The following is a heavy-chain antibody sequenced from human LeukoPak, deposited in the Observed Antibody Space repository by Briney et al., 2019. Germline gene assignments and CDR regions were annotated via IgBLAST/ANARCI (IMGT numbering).Heavy chain of an antibody. Sequence: ASLKVSCKASGYTFTGYYMQWVRHAPGQGLERIGWINPNSGGTKSAQTFQGRVTMTRDTSISTAYMELSRLRSDDTAVYYCARLVKRDSRRATGYCSGGSCYTYYYYYYMDVWGKGTTVTISS. CDR1: GYTFTGYY. J-gene: IGHJ6*03. D-gene: IGHD2-15*01. CDR2: INPNSGGT. CDR3: ARLVKRDSRRATGYCSGGSCYTYYYYYYMDV. V-gene: IGHV1-2*02.